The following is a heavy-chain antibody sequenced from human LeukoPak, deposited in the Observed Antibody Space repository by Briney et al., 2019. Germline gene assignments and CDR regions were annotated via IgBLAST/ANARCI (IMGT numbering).Heavy chain of an antibody. Sequence: GESLKISCKGSGYSFTSYWIGWVRQMPGKGLEWMGIIYPGDSDTRYSPSFQGQVTISADKSISTAYLQWSSLKASDTAMYYCASGYGSGSYFLPNFDYWGQGTLVTVPS. V-gene: IGHV5-51*01. J-gene: IGHJ4*02. CDR1: GYSFTSYW. CDR3: ASGYGSGSYFLPNFDY. CDR2: IYPGDSDT. D-gene: IGHD3-10*01.